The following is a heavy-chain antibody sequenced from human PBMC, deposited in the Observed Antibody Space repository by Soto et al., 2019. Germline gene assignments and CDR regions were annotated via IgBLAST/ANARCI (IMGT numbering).Heavy chain of an antibody. Sequence: QVQLQESGPGLVKPSQTLSLTCTVSGASISSGGYYWGWIRQHPGKGLEWIGFIYYIGTSYYNPSPESRITLSVDTSKNHFSLNLTSVTAADTAVYYCARGLRDVLSDRYYWYLDLWGRGTLVTVSS. CDR2: IYYIGTS. CDR1: GASISSGGYY. J-gene: IGHJ2*01. D-gene: IGHD3-16*02. CDR3: ARGLRDVLSDRYYWYLDL. V-gene: IGHV4-31*03.